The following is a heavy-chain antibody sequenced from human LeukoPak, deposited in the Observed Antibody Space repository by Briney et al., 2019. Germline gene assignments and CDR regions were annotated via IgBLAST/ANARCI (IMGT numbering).Heavy chain of an antibody. D-gene: IGHD5-12*01. CDR3: TTDGSGYDENLDY. J-gene: IGHJ4*02. CDR2: IKSKTDGGTT. CDR1: GFTFSNAW. V-gene: IGHV3-15*01. Sequence: GGSLRLSCAASGFTFSNAWMSWVRQAPGKGLEWVGRIKSKTDGGTTNYAAPVKGRFTIPRDDSKNTLYLQMNSLKTEDTAVYYCTTDGSGYDENLDYWGQGTLVTVSS.